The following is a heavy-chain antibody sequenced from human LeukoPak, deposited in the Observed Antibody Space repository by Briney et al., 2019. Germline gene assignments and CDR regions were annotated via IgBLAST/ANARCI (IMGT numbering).Heavy chain of an antibody. D-gene: IGHD1-1*01. CDR2: INEVGSDK. V-gene: IGHV3-7*04. CDR1: GFTFSSSW. CDR3: ARHGNWAFDF. J-gene: IGHJ3*01. Sequence: GGSLRLSCAASGFTFSSSWMSWVRQAPGKGLEWVATINEVGSDKQYMGSVKGRLSISRGNPKNSLYLQMNSPRAEDTAVYFCARHGNWAFDFWGQGTMVTVSS.